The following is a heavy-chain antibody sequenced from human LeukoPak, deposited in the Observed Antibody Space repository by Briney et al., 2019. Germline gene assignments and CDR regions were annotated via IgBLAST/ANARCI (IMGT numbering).Heavy chain of an antibody. Sequence: PSETLSLTCTVSGGSISNYYWTWIRQPPGKGLEWIGYISYSGSTNYNPSLKSRVTIFLDTSKNQFSLRLSSLTAADTAVYYCARGSYYYGLDVWGQGTTVAVSS. CDR1: GGSISNYY. D-gene: IGHD3-10*01. CDR2: ISYSGST. J-gene: IGHJ6*02. CDR3: ARGSYYYGLDV. V-gene: IGHV4-59*08.